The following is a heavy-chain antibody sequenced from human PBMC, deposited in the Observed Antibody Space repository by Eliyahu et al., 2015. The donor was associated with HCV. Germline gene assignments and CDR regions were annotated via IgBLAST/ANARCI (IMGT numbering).Heavy chain of an antibody. CDR2: INPSSGTA. Sequence: QMQLVQSGAEVKKPGASVKVSCKASGYTFTSYXMHWVRQAPGQGLEWMGIINPSSGTATYAQKFQGRVTMTRDTSTSTVYMDLSSLRSEDTAVYYCVRGAYDYVWGSQERFDPWGQGTLVTVSS. J-gene: IGHJ5*02. V-gene: IGHV1-46*03. CDR1: GYTFTSYX. CDR3: VRGAYDYVWGSQERFDP. D-gene: IGHD3-16*01.